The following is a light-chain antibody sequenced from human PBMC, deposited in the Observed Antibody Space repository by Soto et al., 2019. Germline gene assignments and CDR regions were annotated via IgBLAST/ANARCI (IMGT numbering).Light chain of an antibody. CDR2: DAS. Sequence: EIVLTQSPGTLSLSPGERATLSCRASQSVSSYLAWYQQKPGQAPRLLIYDASNRATGIPARFSGSGSGTDFTLTISRLEPEDFAVYNCQQYGTSPPTFGQGTKVDIK. CDR3: QQYGTSPPT. CDR1: QSVSSY. J-gene: IGKJ1*01. V-gene: IGKV3-20*01.